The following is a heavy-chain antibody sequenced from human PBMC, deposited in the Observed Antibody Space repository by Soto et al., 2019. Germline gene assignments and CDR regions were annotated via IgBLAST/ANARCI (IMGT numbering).Heavy chain of an antibody. CDR2: IYWDGDR. Sequence: QITLKESGPTLVKPTQTLTLACTFSGFSLTTGGMGVGWIRQPPGKAPEWIALIYWDGDRRYRPSLMRRLTIAKDTSKNQVALTMTNMDPVDTATYYCVHSRCGGDCLQSYSSHYYYGMDIWGQGTTVTVSS. CDR1: GFSLTTGGMG. J-gene: IGHJ6*02. V-gene: IGHV2-5*02. CDR3: VHSRCGGDCLQSYSSHYYYGMDI. D-gene: IGHD2-21*02.